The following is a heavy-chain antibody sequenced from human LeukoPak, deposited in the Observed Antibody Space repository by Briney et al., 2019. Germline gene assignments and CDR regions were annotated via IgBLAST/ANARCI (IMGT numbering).Heavy chain of an antibody. CDR3: ARVAAAGRYYFDY. Sequence: ASVKVSCKASGYTFTGYYIHWVRQAPGQGLEWMGWISAYNGNTNYAQKLQGRVTMITDTSTSTAYMELRSLRSDDTAVYYCARVAAAGRYYFDYWGQGTLVTVSS. V-gene: IGHV1-18*04. J-gene: IGHJ4*02. CDR2: ISAYNGNT. CDR1: GYTFTGYY. D-gene: IGHD6-13*01.